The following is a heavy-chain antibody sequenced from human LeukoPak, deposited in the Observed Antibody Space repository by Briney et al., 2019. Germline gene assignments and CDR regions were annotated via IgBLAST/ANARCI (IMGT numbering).Heavy chain of an antibody. CDR2: IRQDGSEK. Sequence: GGSLRLSCAASGFTFSNYWMSWVRQAPGKGLEWVANIRQDGSEKYYVDSVKGRFTISRDNAKISLYLQMNSLRAEDTAIYYCARDVRLRSMDVWGRGTTVTVSS. CDR1: GFTFSNYW. D-gene: IGHD3-10*02. CDR3: ARDVRLRSMDV. V-gene: IGHV3-7*03. J-gene: IGHJ6*02.